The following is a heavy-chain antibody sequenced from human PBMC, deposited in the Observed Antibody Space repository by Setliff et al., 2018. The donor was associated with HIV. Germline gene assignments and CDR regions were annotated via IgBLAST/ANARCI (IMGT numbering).Heavy chain of an antibody. V-gene: IGHV1-18*01. J-gene: IGHJ4*02. D-gene: IGHD5-12*01. Sequence: ASVKVSCKASGYTFNNYGISWVRQAPGQGLEWMGWINTHSGYTNYAQNVKGRVTVTMDTSTSTAYMERRSRKSDDTAGYYCARGKTWLRFLDYWGQGTLVTVSS. CDR3: ARGKTWLRFLDY. CDR2: INTHSGYT. CDR1: GYTFNNYG.